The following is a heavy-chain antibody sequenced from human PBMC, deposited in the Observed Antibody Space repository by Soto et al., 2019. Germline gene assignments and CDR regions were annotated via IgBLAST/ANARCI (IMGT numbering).Heavy chain of an antibody. J-gene: IGHJ4*02. CDR3: TTVGYSYARDY. V-gene: IGHV3-15*07. D-gene: IGHD5-18*01. CDR1: GFTFSNAW. CDR2: IKSKTDGGTT. Sequence: EVQLVESGGGLVKPGGSLRLSCAASGFTFSNAWMNWVRQAPGKGLEWVGSIKSKTDGGTTDYAAPVKGRFTISRDDSKNTLYLQMNSLKTEDTAVYYCTTVGYSYARDYWGQGTLVTVSS.